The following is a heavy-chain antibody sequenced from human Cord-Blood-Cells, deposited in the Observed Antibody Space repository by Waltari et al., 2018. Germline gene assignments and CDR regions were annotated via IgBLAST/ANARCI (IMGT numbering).Heavy chain of an antibody. J-gene: IGHJ3*02. V-gene: IGHV4-59*08. CDR1: GGSISSYY. CDR2: IYYSGST. D-gene: IGHD2-15*01. CDR3: ARHYCSGGSCFDI. Sequence: QVQLQESGPGLVKPSETLSLTCTVSGGSISSYYWSWIRQPPGKGLEWIGYIYYSGSTNHNPSLKSRVTISVDTSKNQFSLKLSSVTAADTAVYYCARHYCSGGSCFDIWGQGTMVTVSS.